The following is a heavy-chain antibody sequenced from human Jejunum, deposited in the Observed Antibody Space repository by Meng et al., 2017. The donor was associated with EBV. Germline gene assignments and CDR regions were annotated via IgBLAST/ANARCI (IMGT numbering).Heavy chain of an antibody. Sequence: HITWKESVPTLVKPPETLTLTCTVSGFSLSTSGVGVGWIRQPPGKALEWLAHIYWDENKRYSTSLRSRLSIMKDTSKSQVVLTMTNMDPVDTATYYCARRYGDYVRYFDSWGQGILVTVSS. CDR2: IYWDENK. V-gene: IGHV2-5*02. CDR1: GFSLSTSGVG. J-gene: IGHJ4*02. CDR3: ARRYGDYVRYFDS. D-gene: IGHD4-17*01.